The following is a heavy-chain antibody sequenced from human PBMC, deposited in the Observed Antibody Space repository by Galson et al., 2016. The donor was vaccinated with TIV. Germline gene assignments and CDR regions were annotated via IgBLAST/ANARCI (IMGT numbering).Heavy chain of an antibody. V-gene: IGHV1-2*02. D-gene: IGHD3-9*01. Sequence: SVKVSCKASGYTFIGYHVHWVRQAPGQGLEWMGWIKPNRGDTNDAQKFRGRVTMTRDTSITTAYLELSGLRSDDTAVYYCARGFGVLTGNYLPKDFDYWGQGTLVTVSS. CDR1: GYTFIGYH. CDR2: IKPNRGDT. J-gene: IGHJ4*02. CDR3: ARGFGVLTGNYLPKDFDY.